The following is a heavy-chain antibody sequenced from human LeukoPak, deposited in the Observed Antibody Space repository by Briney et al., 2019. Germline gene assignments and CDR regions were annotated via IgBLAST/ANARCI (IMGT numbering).Heavy chain of an antibody. CDR1: GFTFSSYA. D-gene: IGHD3-3*01. CDR3: ARDPHYPHTIFGVVMAPPDY. Sequence: GGSLRLSCAASGFTFSSYAMHWVRQAPGKGLEWVAVISYDGSNKYYADSVKGRFTISRDNSKNTLYLQMNSLRAEDTAVYYCARDPHYPHTIFGVVMAPPDYWGQGTLVTVSS. J-gene: IGHJ4*02. V-gene: IGHV3-30-3*01. CDR2: ISYDGSNK.